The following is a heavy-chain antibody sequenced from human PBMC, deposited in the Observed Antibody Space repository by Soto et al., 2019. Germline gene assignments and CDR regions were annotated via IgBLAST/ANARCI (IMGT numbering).Heavy chain of an antibody. D-gene: IGHD3-22*01. V-gene: IGHV3-11*06. CDR2: ISSSSSYT. CDR1: GFTFSDYY. J-gene: IGHJ3*02. CDR3: AKSITMIVKDAFDI. Sequence: GGSLRLSCAASGFTFSDYYMSWIRQAPGKGLEWVSYISSSSSYTNYADSVKGRFTISRDNAKNSLYLQMNSLRAEDTAVYYCAKSITMIVKDAFDIWGQGTMVTVSS.